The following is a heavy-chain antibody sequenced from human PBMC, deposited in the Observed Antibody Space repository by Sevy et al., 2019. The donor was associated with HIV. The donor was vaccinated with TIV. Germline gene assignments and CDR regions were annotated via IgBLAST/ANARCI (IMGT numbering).Heavy chain of an antibody. V-gene: IGHV4-4*02. CDR3: AREFWGDSKDY. J-gene: IGHJ4*02. D-gene: IGHD3-22*01. CDR1: GGSISSSNW. CDR2: IYRSGST. Sequence: SETLSLTCAVSGGSISSSNWWSWVRQSPGKGLEWIGEIYRSGSTNYNPSLKSRVTISVDKSKNQFSLKLGSVTAADTAVYYCAREFWGDSKDYWGQGTLVTVSS.